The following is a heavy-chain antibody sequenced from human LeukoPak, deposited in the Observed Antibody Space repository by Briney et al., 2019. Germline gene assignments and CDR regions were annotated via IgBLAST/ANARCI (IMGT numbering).Heavy chain of an antibody. D-gene: IGHD6-13*01. Sequence: PSETLSLTCTVSGGSISSYYWSWIRQPAGKGLEWIGRIYTSGSTNYNPSLKSRVTMSVDTSKNQFSLKLSSVTAADTAVYYCANTRIAAAGYYYYYYMDVWGKGTTVTVSS. J-gene: IGHJ6*03. CDR1: GGSISSYY. CDR2: IYTSGST. CDR3: ANTRIAAAGYYYYYYMDV. V-gene: IGHV4-4*07.